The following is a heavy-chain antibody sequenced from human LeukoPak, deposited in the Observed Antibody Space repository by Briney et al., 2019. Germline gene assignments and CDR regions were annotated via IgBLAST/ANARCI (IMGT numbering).Heavy chain of an antibody. Sequence: SETLSLTCTVSGGSISSYYWSWIRQPAGKGLELIGRIYTSGSTNYNPSLKSRVTMSVDTSKNQFSLKLSSVTAAGTAVYYCARDNIATYYDFWSGSRDYYYGMDVWGQGTTVTVSS. V-gene: IGHV4-4*07. J-gene: IGHJ6*02. CDR1: GGSISSYY. D-gene: IGHD3-3*01. CDR3: ARDNIATYYDFWSGSRDYYYGMDV. CDR2: IYTSGST.